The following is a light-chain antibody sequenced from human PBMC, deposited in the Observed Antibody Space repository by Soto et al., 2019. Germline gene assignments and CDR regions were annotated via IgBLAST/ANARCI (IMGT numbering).Light chain of an antibody. Sequence: LTQPPSVSGAPGQRVTISCTESSSNIGAGYDVHWYQQLPGTAPKLLIYGNSNRPSGVPDRFSGSKSGTSASLAITGLQAEDEADYYCQSYDSSLSGWVFGGGTKLTVL. CDR3: QSYDSSLSGWV. J-gene: IGLJ3*02. CDR2: GNS. CDR1: SSNIGAGYD. V-gene: IGLV1-40*01.